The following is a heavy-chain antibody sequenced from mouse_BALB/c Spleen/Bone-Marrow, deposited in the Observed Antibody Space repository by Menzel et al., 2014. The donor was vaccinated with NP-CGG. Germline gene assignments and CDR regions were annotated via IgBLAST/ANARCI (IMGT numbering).Heavy chain of an antibody. Sequence: VQVVESGPGLVAPSQSLSITCTVSGFSLXGYGVHWVRQPPGKGLEWLGGIWAGGSTNYNSALMSRLSISKDNSKSXVFLKMNSLQTDDTSMYYCAREPSTMITTWFAYWGQGALVTVSA. D-gene: IGHD2-4*01. CDR3: AREPSTMITTWFAY. J-gene: IGHJ3*01. CDR2: IWAGGST. CDR1: GFSLXGYG. V-gene: IGHV2-9*02.